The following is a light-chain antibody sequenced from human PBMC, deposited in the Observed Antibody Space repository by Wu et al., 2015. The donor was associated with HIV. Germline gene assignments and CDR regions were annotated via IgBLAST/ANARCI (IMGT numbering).Light chain of an antibody. CDR1: QSISSSY. Sequence: EIVLTQSPGTLSLSPGERATLSCRASQSISSSYLAWYQQKPGQAPRLLIYGASRRATGIPDRFSGSGSGTDFILTISRLEPEDFAVYYCQQFGNSPLLSFGPGTTVDIK. CDR2: GAS. V-gene: IGKV3-20*01. J-gene: IGKJ3*01. CDR3: QQFGNSPLLS.